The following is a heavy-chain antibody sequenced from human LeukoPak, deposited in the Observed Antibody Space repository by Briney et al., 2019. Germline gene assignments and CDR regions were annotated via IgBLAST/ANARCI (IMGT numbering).Heavy chain of an antibody. D-gene: IGHD4-17*01. J-gene: IGHJ6*03. V-gene: IGHV4-59*08. CDR3: ARLRNGDYSYYYYYYYMDV. Sequence: SETLSLTCTVSGGSISSYYWSWIRQPPGKGLEWIGYIYYSGSTNYNPSLKSRVTISVDTSKNQFSLKLSSVTAADTAAYYCARLRNGDYSYYYYYYYMDVWGKGTTVTVSS. CDR1: GGSISSYY. CDR2: IYYSGST.